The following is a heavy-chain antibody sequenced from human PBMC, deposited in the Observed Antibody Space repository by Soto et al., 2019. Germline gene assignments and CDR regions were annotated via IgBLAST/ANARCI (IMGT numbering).Heavy chain of an antibody. CDR1: GFTFSSYS. Sequence: EVQLVESGGGLVQPGGSLRLSCAASGFTFSSYSMNWVRQAPGKGLEWVSYISSSSSTIYYEDSVKGRFTISRDNAKNALYLQMNSLRDEDTAVYYGARVTTPDYDSSGYYYDWFDPWGQGTLVTVSS. CDR3: ARVTTPDYDSSGYYYDWFDP. D-gene: IGHD3-22*01. J-gene: IGHJ5*02. CDR2: ISSSSSTI. V-gene: IGHV3-48*02.